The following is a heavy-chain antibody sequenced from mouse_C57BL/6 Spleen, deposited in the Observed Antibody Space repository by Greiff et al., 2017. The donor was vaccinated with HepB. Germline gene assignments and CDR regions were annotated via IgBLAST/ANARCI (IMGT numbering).Heavy chain of an antibody. Sequence: QVQLKQSGPELVKPGASVKISCKASGYAFSSSWMNWVKQRPGKGLEWIGRIYPGDGDTNYNGKFKGKATLTADKSSRTAYMQLSSLTSEDSAVYFCAGNYWYVDVWGTGTTVTVSS. CDR3: AGNYWYVDV. V-gene: IGHV1-82*01. CDR1: GYAFSSSW. J-gene: IGHJ1*03. D-gene: IGHD2-1*01. CDR2: IYPGDGDT.